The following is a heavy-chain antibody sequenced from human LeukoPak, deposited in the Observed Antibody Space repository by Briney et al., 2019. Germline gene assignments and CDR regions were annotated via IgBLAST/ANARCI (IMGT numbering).Heavy chain of an antibody. J-gene: IGHJ5*02. V-gene: IGHV3-21*01. CDR3: ARDASTIFGVVTSFDP. D-gene: IGHD3-3*01. CDR1: GFTFSSYS. Sequence: GGSLRLSCAASGFTFSSYSMNWVRQAPGKGLEWVSSISSSSSYIYYADSVKGRFTISRDNAKNSLYLQMNSLRAEDTAVYYCARDASTIFGVVTSFDPWGQGTLVTVSS. CDR2: ISSSSSYI.